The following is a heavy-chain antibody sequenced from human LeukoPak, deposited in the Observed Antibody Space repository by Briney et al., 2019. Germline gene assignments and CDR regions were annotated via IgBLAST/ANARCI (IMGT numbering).Heavy chain of an antibody. J-gene: IGHJ3*02. CDR2: IIPIFGTA. CDR3: TRDLPTDYYASSGYYYVPAFDI. D-gene: IGHD3-22*01. Sequence: SVKVSCKASGGTFSSYAISWVRQAPGQGLEWMGGIIPIFGTANYAQKFQGRVTITADKSTSTAYMELSSLRSEDTAVYCCTRDLPTDYYASSGYYYVPAFDIWGQGTMVTGSS. V-gene: IGHV1-69*06. CDR1: GGTFSSYA.